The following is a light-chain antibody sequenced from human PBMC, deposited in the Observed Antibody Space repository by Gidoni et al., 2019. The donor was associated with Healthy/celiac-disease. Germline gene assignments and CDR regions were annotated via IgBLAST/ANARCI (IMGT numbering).Light chain of an antibody. CDR1: QDISNY. J-gene: IGKJ5*01. CDR3: QQYDNLPIT. V-gene: IGKV1-33*01. CDR2: DAS. Sequence: LQITPSPSSLSASVGDRVTITCQASQDISNYLNWYQQKPGKAPKLLIYDASNLETGVPSRFSGSGSGTDFTFTISSLQPEDIATYYCQQYDNLPITFGQGTRLEIK.